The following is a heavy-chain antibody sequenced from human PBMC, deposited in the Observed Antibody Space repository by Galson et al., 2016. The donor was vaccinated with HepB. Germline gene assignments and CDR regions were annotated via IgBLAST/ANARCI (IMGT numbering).Heavy chain of an antibody. D-gene: IGHD3-3*01. Sequence: SLRLSCAASGFTLSSYWMTWVRQAPGKGLEWVANIKQDGSEKYSVDSVKGRFTISRDNAKNSLYLQMNSLRAEDTAVYYCAREKRKIRFLEWLFGPSLDYGGKGTLVTVSS. CDR1: GFTLSSYW. J-gene: IGHJ4*02. V-gene: IGHV3-7*01. CDR2: IKQDGSEK. CDR3: AREKRKIRFLEWLFGPSLDY.